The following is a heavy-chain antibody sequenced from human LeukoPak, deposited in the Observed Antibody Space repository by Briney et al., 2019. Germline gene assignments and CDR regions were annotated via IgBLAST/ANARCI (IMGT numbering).Heavy chain of an antibody. Sequence: GASVKVSCKASGYTFTSYDINWVRQATGQGLEWMGWMNPNSGNTGYAQKFQGRVTMTRNTSISTAYMELSSLRSEDTAVYYCAREGIAVAGTEDYYYYMDVWGKGTTVTVSS. D-gene: IGHD6-19*01. V-gene: IGHV1-8*01. CDR2: MNPNSGNT. J-gene: IGHJ6*03. CDR1: GYTFTSYD. CDR3: AREGIAVAGTEDYYYYMDV.